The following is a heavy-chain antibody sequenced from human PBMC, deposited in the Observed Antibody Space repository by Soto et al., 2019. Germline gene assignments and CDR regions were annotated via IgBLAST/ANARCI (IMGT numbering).Heavy chain of an antibody. J-gene: IGHJ5*02. Sequence: SETLSLTCTVSGGSISSYYWSWIRQPPGKGLEWIGYIYYSGSTNYNPSLKSRVTISVDTSKNQFSLKLSSVTAADTAVYYCARVGRYSYGSNWFDPWGQGTLVTVSS. CDR3: ARVGRYSYGSNWFDP. D-gene: IGHD5-18*01. CDR2: IYYSGST. V-gene: IGHV4-59*01. CDR1: GGSISSYY.